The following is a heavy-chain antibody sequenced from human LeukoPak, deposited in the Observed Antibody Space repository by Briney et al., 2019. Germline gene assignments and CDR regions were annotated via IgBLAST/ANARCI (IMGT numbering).Heavy chain of an antibody. J-gene: IGHJ4*02. D-gene: IGHD6-13*01. V-gene: IGHV3-33*01. CDR1: GFTFSSFG. CDR3: VRGVGVSRFNYLDS. CDR2: IWYDASSK. Sequence: GRSLTLSCAASGFTFSSFGMHWVRQAPGKGLEWVAVIWYDASSKYYADSVEGRFTISRDNSKNTLYLQMNSLRDDDTAVYYCVRGVGVSRFNYLDSWGQGTLVIVSS.